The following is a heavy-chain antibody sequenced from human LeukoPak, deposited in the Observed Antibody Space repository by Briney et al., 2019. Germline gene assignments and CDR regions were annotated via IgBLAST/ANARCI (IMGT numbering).Heavy chain of an antibody. CDR3: ARAGYYGMDV. Sequence: GASVKVSCKASGYTFTSYHIKWVQQAIGQGLEWMGWLHPNSGDSGSAQQFQGRVTMTMDTSISTAYMEVSSLRSDDTAVYYCARAGYYGMDVWGQGTTVTVSS. CDR1: GYTFTSYH. V-gene: IGHV1-8*01. J-gene: IGHJ6*02. CDR2: LHPNSGDS.